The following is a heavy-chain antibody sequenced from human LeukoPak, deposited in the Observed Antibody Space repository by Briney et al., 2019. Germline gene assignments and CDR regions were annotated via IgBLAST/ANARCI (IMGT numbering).Heavy chain of an antibody. J-gene: IGHJ4*02. CDR1: GFXFSSYA. CDR2: ISGSGGAT. V-gene: IGHV3-23*01. Sequence: GGSLRLSCAASGFXFSSYAMNWVRQAPGKGLEWVSAISGSGGATYYADSVKGRFTMSRDNSKNTLYLQMNSLRAEDTAVYYCAKGAYYHGSGRYFDYWGQGTLVTVSS. CDR3: AKGAYYHGSGRYFDY. D-gene: IGHD3-10*01.